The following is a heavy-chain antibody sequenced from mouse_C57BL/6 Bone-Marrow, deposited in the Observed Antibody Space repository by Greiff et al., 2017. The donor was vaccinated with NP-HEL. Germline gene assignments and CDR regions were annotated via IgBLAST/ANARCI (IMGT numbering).Heavy chain of an antibody. CDR2: IDPSDSYT. J-gene: IGHJ2*01. Sequence: QVQLQQPGAELVRPGTSVKLSCKASGYTFTSYWMHWVKQRPGQGLEWIGVIDPSDSYTNYNQKFKGKATLTVDTASSTAYMQRSSLTSEDSAVYYYSRVAGLGKKDYWCQGTTLTVSS. D-gene: IGHD2-2*01. V-gene: IGHV1-59*01. CDR1: GYTFTSYW. CDR3: SRVAGLGKKDY.